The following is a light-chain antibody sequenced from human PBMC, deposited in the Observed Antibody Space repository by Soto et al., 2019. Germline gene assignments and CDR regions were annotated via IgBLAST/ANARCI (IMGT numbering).Light chain of an antibody. CDR1: SGSVSTSYY. J-gene: IGLJ3*02. CDR3: VLYMGSGISL. V-gene: IGLV8-61*01. CDR2: STN. Sequence: QTVVTQEPSFSVSPGGTVTLTCGLGSGSVSTSYYPSWYQQTPGQAPRTLIYSTNTRSSGVPDRFSGSILGNKAALTITGAQADDESDYYCVLYMGSGISLFGGGTKLTVL.